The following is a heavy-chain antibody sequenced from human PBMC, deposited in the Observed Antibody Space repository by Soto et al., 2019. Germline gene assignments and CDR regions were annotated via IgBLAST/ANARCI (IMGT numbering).Heavy chain of an antibody. J-gene: IGHJ6*02. Sequence: SETLSLTCSVSGDSISTEGYYWSWIRQPPGKGLEWIGYIYYSGSTNYNPSLKSRVTISVDTSKNQFSLKLSSVTAADTAVYYCARAHSYSSSWYYYYYGMDVWGQGTTVTVSS. CDR3: ARAHSYSSSWYYYYYGMDV. D-gene: IGHD6-13*01. V-gene: IGHV4-61*08. CDR1: GDSISTEGYY. CDR2: IYYSGST.